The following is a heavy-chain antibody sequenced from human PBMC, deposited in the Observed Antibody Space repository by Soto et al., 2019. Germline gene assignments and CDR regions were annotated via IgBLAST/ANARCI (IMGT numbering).Heavy chain of an antibody. V-gene: IGHV5-10-1*01. CDR3: ARRKVSYDYGMDV. D-gene: IGHD2-8*01. Sequence: PGASQQRSGEVCGYSFSRSWISWVRQINGKGLEWMGRIDPSDSYINYSPSFQGHVTISADKSISTAYLQWSSLKASDTAMYYCARRKVSYDYGMDVWGQGTKVTGSS. J-gene: IGHJ6*02. CDR1: GYSFSRSW. CDR2: IDPSDSYI.